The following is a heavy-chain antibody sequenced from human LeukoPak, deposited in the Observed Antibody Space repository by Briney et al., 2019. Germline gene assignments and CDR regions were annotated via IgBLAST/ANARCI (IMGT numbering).Heavy chain of an antibody. CDR1: GGTFSSYA. CDR3: AASPGRDGYNYYFDY. Sequence: SVKVSCKASGGTFSSYAISWVRQAPGQGLEWMGGIIPIFGTANYAQKFQGRVTITTDESTSTAYMELSSLRSEDTAVYYCAASPGRDGYNYYFDYWGQGTLVAVSS. V-gene: IGHV1-69*05. J-gene: IGHJ4*02. CDR2: IIPIFGTA. D-gene: IGHD5-24*01.